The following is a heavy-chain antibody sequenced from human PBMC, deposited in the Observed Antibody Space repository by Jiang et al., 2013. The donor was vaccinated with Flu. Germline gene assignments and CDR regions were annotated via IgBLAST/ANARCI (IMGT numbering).Heavy chain of an antibody. J-gene: IGHJ4*02. CDR3: ARGTYYYDSSGYYYLDY. D-gene: IGHD3-22*01. V-gene: IGHV4-39*01. CDR2: IYYSGST. Sequence: RQPPGKGLEWIGSIYYSGSTYYNPSLKSRVTISVDTSKNQFSLKLSSVTAADTAVYYCARGTYYYDSSGYYYLDYWGQGTLVTVSS.